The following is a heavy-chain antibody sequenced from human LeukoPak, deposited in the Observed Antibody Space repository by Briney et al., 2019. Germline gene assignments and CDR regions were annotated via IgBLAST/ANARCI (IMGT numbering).Heavy chain of an antibody. D-gene: IGHD3-22*01. V-gene: IGHV4-38-2*02. CDR3: ARDHGASYSSGYRNWFDP. J-gene: IGHJ5*02. CDR2: IYHSGST. CDR1: GYSISSGYY. Sequence: SETLSLTCTVSGYSISSGYYWGWIRQPPGKGLEWIGSIYHSGSTYYNPSLKSRVTISVDTSKNQFSLKLSSVTAADTAVYYCARDHGASYSSGYRNWFDPWGQGTLVTVSS.